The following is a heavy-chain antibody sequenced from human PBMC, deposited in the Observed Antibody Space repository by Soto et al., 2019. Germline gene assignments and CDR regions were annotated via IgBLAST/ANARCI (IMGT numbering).Heavy chain of an antibody. Sequence: GSLRLSCAASGFTFSSYGMHWVRQAPGKGLEWVAVISYDGSNKYYADSVKGRFTISRDNSKNTLYLQMNSLRAEDTAVYYCAKDACSGGSCYPRTFQHWGQGTLVTVSS. CDR2: ISYDGSNK. J-gene: IGHJ1*01. CDR1: GFTFSSYG. D-gene: IGHD2-15*01. CDR3: AKDACSGGSCYPRTFQH. V-gene: IGHV3-30*18.